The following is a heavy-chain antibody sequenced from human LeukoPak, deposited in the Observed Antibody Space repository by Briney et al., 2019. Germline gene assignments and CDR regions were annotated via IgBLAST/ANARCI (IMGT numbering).Heavy chain of an antibody. V-gene: IGHV4-59*12. J-gene: IGHJ3*02. CDR2: INYGGST. CDR3: ASNGYLPPDDAFDI. D-gene: IGHD3-16*02. Sequence: LETLSLTCTVSGGSISSYYWSWIRQPPGKGLEWIAYINYGGSTNYNPSLKSRVTISVDTSKNQFSLKLSSVTAADTAVYYCASNGYLPPDDAFDIWGQGTMVTVSS. CDR1: GGSISSYY.